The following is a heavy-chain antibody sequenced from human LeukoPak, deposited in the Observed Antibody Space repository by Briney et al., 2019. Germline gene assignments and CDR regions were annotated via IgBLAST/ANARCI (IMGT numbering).Heavy chain of an antibody. CDR3: AKSRTGYYDSSGYYNH. J-gene: IGHJ5*02. CDR1: GFTFDDYA. V-gene: IGHV3-9*01. Sequence: GRSLRLSCAASGFTFDDYAMHWVRQAPGKGLGWVSGISWNSGSIGYADSVKGRFTISRDNAKNSLYLQMNSLRAEDTALYYCAKSRTGYYDSSGYYNHWGQGTLVTVSS. D-gene: IGHD3-22*01. CDR2: ISWNSGSI.